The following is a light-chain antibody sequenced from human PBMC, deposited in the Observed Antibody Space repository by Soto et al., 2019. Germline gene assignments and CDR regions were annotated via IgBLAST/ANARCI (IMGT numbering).Light chain of an antibody. Sequence: DMRMTQSPASLSFSIGYRVTITCLASQGISNYLAWYQQKPGQVPKLLIYAASSLQSGVPSRFSGSGSGTDFTLTISRLEPEDFAGYYCQQYGTSPRTFGAGTNVDI. J-gene: IGKJ3*01. CDR1: QGISNY. CDR2: AAS. CDR3: QQYGTSPRT. V-gene: IGKV1-27*01.